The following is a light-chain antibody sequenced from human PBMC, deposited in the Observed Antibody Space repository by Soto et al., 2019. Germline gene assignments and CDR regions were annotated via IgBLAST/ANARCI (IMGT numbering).Light chain of an antibody. V-gene: IGKV3-11*01. J-gene: IGKJ4*01. CDR1: QSVSSY. CDR2: AVS. Sequence: EIVLTQSPATLSLSPGERATLSCRASQSVSSYLAWYQQKPGQAPRLLIYAVSNRATGIPAKFSGSGSGTDFTLTISSLEPEDVAVYYCQQRSNWPLTFGGGTKVEIK. CDR3: QQRSNWPLT.